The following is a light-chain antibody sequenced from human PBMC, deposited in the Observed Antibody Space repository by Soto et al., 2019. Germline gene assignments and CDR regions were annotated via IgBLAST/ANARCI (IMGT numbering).Light chain of an antibody. CDR1: QSISSY. J-gene: IGKJ5*01. CDR2: AAS. V-gene: IGKV1-39*01. Sequence: DIQMTQSRSSLSASVGYRVTITCRASQSISSYLNWYQQKPGKAPKLLXYAASSLQSGVPSRFSGSGPGTEFTPTISSLQSEDFAVYYCQQYNNWPPITFGQGTRLEIK. CDR3: QQYNNWPPIT.